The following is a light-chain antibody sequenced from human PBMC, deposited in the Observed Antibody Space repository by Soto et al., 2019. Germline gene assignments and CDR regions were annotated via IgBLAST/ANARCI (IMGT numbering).Light chain of an antibody. CDR3: HQRINWPRT. V-gene: IGKV3-11*01. CDR1: QSVSSY. J-gene: IGKJ2*01. Sequence: DIVLTQSPATLSLSPGERATLSCRASQSVSSYLAWYQQKPGQAPRLLIYDASNRATGIPARFSGSGSGTDFPLTISSLGPEHSAVYYCHQRINWPRTFGQGTKLEIK. CDR2: DAS.